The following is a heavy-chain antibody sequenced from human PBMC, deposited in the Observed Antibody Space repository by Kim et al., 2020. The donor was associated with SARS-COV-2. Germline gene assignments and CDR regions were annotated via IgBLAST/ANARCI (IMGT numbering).Heavy chain of an antibody. Sequence: GGSLRLSCAASGFTFSSYGMHWVRQAPGKGLEWVAVISYDGSNKYYADSVKGRFTISRDNSKNTLYLQMNSLRAEDTAVYYCAKDRGYSSSWYDRFYYY. CDR2: ISYDGSNK. CDR3: AKDRGYSSSWYDRFYYY. V-gene: IGHV3-30*18. D-gene: IGHD6-13*01. J-gene: IGHJ6*01. CDR1: GFTFSSYG.